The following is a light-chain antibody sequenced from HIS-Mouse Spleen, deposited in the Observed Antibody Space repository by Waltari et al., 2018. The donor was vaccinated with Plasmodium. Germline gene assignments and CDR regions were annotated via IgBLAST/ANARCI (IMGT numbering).Light chain of an antibody. J-gene: IGLJ2*01. CDR3: QAWDSSTVV. V-gene: IGLV3-1*01. CDR2: QDS. Sequence: SYELTQPPSVSVSPGQTPSITCSGDKLGYKYACWYQQKPGQSPVLVIYQDSKRPSGIPERFSCSNSGNTATLTISGTQAMDEADYYCQAWDSSTVVFGGGTKLTVL. CDR1: KLGYKY.